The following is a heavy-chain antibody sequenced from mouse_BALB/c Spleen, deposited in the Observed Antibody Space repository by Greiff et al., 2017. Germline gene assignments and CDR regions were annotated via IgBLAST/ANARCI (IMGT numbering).Heavy chain of an antibody. Sequence: EVQLVESGGDLVKPGGSLKLSCAASGFTFSSYGMSWVRQTPDKRLAWVATISSGGSYTYSPDSVKGRFTISRDNAKNTLYLQMSSLKSEDTAMYYCARHLRPPYYAMAYWGQGTSVTVSS. CDR2: ISSGGSYT. CDR1: GFTFSSYG. CDR3: ARHLRPPYYAMAY. V-gene: IGHV5-6*01. D-gene: IGHD1-2*01. J-gene: IGHJ4*01.